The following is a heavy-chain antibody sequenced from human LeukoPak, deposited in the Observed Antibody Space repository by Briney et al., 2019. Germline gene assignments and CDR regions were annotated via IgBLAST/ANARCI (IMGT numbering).Heavy chain of an antibody. Sequence: PGGSLRLSCAASGFTFDDYGMSWVRQAPGKGLEWVSGINWNGGSTGYADSVKGRFTISRDNVKNSLFLQMNSLRVEDTAFYYCAKPLRDATIYDFWGHGVLVTVSS. J-gene: IGHJ4*01. V-gene: IGHV3-20*04. CDR1: GFTFDDYG. D-gene: IGHD5-24*01. CDR2: INWNGGST. CDR3: AKPLRDATIYDF.